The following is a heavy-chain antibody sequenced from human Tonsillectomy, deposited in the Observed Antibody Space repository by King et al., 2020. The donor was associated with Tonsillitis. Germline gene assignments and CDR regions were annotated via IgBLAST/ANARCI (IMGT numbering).Heavy chain of an antibody. CDR2: IYYSGST. CDR1: GGSISSGGYS. Sequence: VQLQESGPGLVKPSQTLSLTCAVSGGSISSGGYSWSWIRQPPGKGLEWIGYIYYSGSTYYNPSLKSRVTISVDTSKNQFSLKLSSVTAADTAVYYCARDYTIPYGMDVWGQGTTVTVSS. D-gene: IGHD3-16*01. CDR3: ARDYTIPYGMDV. V-gene: IGHV4-30-4*07. J-gene: IGHJ6*02.